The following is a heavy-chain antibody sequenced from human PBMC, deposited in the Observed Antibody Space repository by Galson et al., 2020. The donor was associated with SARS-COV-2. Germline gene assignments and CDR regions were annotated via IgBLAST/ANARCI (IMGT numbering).Heavy chain of an antibody. CDR3: ARDCSGGSCYGRLYWGFDY. J-gene: IGHJ4*02. CDR1: GFTFSSSA. CDR2: ISYVASHK. D-gene: IGHD2-15*01. Sequence: LSLTCAASGFTFSSSAMHWVRQAPGKGLEWVAVISYVASHKYYADSVKGRLPISRDNSKNTLYLQMNSLRAEDTAVYYCARDCSGGSCYGRLYWGFDYWGQGTLVTVSS. V-gene: IGHV3-30-3*01.